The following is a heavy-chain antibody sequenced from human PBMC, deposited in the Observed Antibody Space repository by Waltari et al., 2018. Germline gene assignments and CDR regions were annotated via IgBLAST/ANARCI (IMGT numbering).Heavy chain of an antibody. J-gene: IGHJ4*02. D-gene: IGHD5-12*01. CDR3: AGGGYSGNDFTQY. CDR2: LRYDGSNE. Sequence: QVQLVESGGGVVQPGGSLRLSCAAFGFTFRSYGMNWVRQAPGKGPGWVAYLRYDGSNEYYEESVKGRFTISRDNSKNTLYLQMNSLRTEDTAVYYCAGGGYSGNDFTQYWGQGTPVTVSS. V-gene: IGHV3-30*02. CDR1: GFTFRSYG.